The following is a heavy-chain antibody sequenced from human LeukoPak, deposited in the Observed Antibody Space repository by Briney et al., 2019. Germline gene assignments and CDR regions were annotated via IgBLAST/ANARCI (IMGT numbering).Heavy chain of an antibody. J-gene: IGHJ4*02. CDR3: ASQFWWAAVSGTALDY. V-gene: IGHV3-7*05. Sequence: PGGSLRLSCAASGFTFSSYWMSWVRQAPGKGLEWVANIKEDGSEKYYVDSVKGRFTISRGNAKNSLYLQMNSLRVEDTAVYYCASQFWWAAVSGTALDYWGRGTLVTVSS. CDR1: GFTFSSYW. D-gene: IGHD6-19*01. CDR2: IKEDGSEK.